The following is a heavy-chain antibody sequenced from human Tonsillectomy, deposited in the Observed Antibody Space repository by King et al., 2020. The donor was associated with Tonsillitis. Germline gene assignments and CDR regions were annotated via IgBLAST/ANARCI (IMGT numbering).Heavy chain of an antibody. CDR3: SRAPTAVAGLGLGYFDY. J-gene: IGHJ4*02. CDR2: IRSKAYGGTT. Sequence: VQLVESGGGLVQPGRSLRLSCTASGFSFGDHAVSWFRQAPGKGLEWVGFIRSKAYGGTTEYAASVKGRFTISRDDSKSIAYLQMNSLKTEDTAVYYCSRAPTAVAGLGLGYFDYWGQGTLVTVSS. V-gene: IGHV3-49*03. CDR1: GFSFGDHA. D-gene: IGHD6-19*01.